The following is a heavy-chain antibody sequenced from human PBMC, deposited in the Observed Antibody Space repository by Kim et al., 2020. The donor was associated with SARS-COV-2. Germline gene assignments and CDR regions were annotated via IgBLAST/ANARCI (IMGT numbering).Heavy chain of an antibody. CDR3: AKSLSSSSGGMDV. D-gene: IGHD6-6*01. V-gene: IGHV3-33*06. CDR2: IWYDGSNK. CDR1: GFTFSSYG. Sequence: GGSLRLSCAASGFTFSSYGMHWVRQAPGKGLEWVAVIWYDGSNKYYADSVKGRFTISRDNSTNTLYLQMNSLRAEDTAVYYCAKSLSSSSGGMDVWGQGT. J-gene: IGHJ6*02.